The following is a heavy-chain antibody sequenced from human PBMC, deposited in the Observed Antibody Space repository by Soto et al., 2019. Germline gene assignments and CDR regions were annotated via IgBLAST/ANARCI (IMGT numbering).Heavy chain of an antibody. CDR2: ISYDGSNK. CDR1: GFTFSSYA. Sequence: QVQLVESGGGVVQPGRSLRLSCAASGFTFSSYAMHWVRQAPGKGLEWVAVISYDGSNKYYADSVKGRFTISRDNSKNTLYLQMNSLRAEDTAVYYCARDLRYGSGGSCYGYYYYGMDVW. J-gene: IGHJ6*01. V-gene: IGHV3-30-3*01. CDR3: ARDLRYGSGGSCYGYYYYGMDV. D-gene: IGHD2-15*01.